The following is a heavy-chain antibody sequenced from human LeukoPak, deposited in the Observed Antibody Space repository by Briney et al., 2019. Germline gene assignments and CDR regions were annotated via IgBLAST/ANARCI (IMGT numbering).Heavy chain of an antibody. V-gene: IGHV3-30-3*01. J-gene: IGHJ4*02. CDR2: ISYDGSNK. Sequence: QTGGSLRLSCAASGFTFSSYAMHWVRQAPGKGLEWVAVISYDGSNKYYADSVKGRFTISRDNSKNTLYLQMNSLRAEDTAVYYCARDSPFDYWGQGTLVTVSS. CDR3: ARDSPFDY. CDR1: GFTFSSYA.